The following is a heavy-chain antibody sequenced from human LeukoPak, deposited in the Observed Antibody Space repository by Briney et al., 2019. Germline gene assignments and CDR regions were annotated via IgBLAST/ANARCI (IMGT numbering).Heavy chain of an antibody. CDR2: IYYSGST. CDR1: AGSISSSSYY. J-gene: IGHJ6*03. V-gene: IGHV4-39*01. D-gene: IGHD1-26*01. CDR3: AILSGSLFRGNYYYYYYMDV. Sequence: PSETLSLTCIVSAGSISSSSYYWGWIRQPPGKGLEWIGSIYYSGSTYYNPSLKSRVTISVDTSKNQFSLKLSSVTAADTAVYYCAILSGSLFRGNYYYYYYMDVWGKGTTVTVSS.